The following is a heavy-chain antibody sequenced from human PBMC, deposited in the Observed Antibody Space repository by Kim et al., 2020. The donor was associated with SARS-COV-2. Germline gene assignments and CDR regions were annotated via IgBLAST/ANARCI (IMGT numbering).Heavy chain of an antibody. V-gene: IGHV3-48*02. CDR2: ITNSSSTI. D-gene: IGHD3-10*01. Sequence: LSLTCAASGYTFSSYSISWVRQAPGKGLEWISYITNSSSTIYYADSVKGRFTISRDNAKSSLFLQMDSLRDEDTAVYYCARDKSTGVRGFYFDPWGQGTLVTVSS. J-gene: IGHJ5*02. CDR1: GYTFSSYS. CDR3: ARDKSTGVRGFYFDP.